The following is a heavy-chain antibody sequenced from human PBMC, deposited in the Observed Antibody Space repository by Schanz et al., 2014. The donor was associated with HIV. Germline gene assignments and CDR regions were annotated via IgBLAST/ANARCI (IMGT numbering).Heavy chain of an antibody. CDR1: GYSFISYD. V-gene: IGHV1-2*02. Sequence: QVQLVQSGPEVKKPGASVKVSCKASGYSFISYDFSWVRQATGQGLEWMGWMNPNSGGTNYAQKFQGRVTMTRDTSISTAYMELRRLRYDDTAVYYCASDLSVYSSSSSVWGQGTTVTVSS. CDR2: MNPNSGGT. J-gene: IGHJ6*02. D-gene: IGHD6-13*01. CDR3: ASDLSVYSSSSSV.